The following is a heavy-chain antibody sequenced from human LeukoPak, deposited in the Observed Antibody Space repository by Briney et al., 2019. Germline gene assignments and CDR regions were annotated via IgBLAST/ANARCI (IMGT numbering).Heavy chain of an antibody. CDR1: RFTFGSYS. D-gene: IGHD5-18*01. V-gene: IGHV3-21*01. Sequence: GGSLRLSCAASRFTFGSYSMNWVRQAPGKGLEWVSSISSSSSYIYYADSVNGRFTISRDNAKNSLYLQMNSLRAEDTAVYYCARDLSGVAGYTYGRGIDYWGQGTLVTVSS. CDR3: ARDLSGVAGYTYGRGIDY. CDR2: ISSSSSYI. J-gene: IGHJ4*02.